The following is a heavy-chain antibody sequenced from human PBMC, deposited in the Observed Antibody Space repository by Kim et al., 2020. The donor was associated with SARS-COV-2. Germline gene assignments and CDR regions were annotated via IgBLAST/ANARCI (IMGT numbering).Heavy chain of an antibody. J-gene: IGHJ4*02. Sequence: GGSLRLSCAASGFTFSSYAMTWVRQVPGKGLEWVSSINHSGDSTYYADSVKGRLTTSRDNSKNTLYLQMTSLRAEDTAIYFCARSPRGDILRYFDSLSSYYFDYWGQGTLVTVSS. D-gene: IGHD3-9*01. CDR3: ARSPRGDILRYFDSLSSYYFDY. V-gene: IGHV3-23*01. CDR2: INHSGDST. CDR1: GFTFSSYA.